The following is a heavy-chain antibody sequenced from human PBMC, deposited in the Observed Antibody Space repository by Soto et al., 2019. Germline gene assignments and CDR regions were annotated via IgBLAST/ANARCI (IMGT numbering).Heavy chain of an antibody. CDR3: ARGPPYGSGSYPNY. D-gene: IGHD3-10*01. CDR1: GYTFTGYY. CDR2: INPNSGGT. J-gene: IGHJ4*02. Sequence: ASVKVSCKASGYTFTGYYMHWVRQAPGQGLEWMGWINPNSGGTNYAQKFQGRVTMTRDTSISTAYMELSRLRSDDTAVYYCARGPPYGSGSYPNYWGQGTLVTSPQ. V-gene: IGHV1-2*02.